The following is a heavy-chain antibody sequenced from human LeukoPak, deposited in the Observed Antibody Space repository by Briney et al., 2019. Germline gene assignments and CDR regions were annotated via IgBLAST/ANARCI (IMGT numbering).Heavy chain of an antibody. J-gene: IGHJ6*03. CDR2: MNPNIGNT. Sequence: ASVKVTCKASGYTFTSYDINWVRQATGQGLEWLGWMNPNIGNTGYAQKFQGRVTITRHTSISTAYMELSSLRSEDTAVYYCARAVRGVVVVPAATIGRDYYYYMDVWGKGTTVTVSS. D-gene: IGHD2-2*01. CDR1: GYTFTSYD. V-gene: IGHV1-8*01. CDR3: ARAVRGVVVVPAATIGRDYYYYMDV.